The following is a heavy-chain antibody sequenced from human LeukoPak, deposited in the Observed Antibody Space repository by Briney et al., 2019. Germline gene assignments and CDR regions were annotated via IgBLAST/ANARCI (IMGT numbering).Heavy chain of an antibody. D-gene: IGHD5-12*01. J-gene: IGHJ6*04. CDR3: AIAQNNHGYVYFGMDV. V-gene: IGHV1-69*06. CDR1: GDTFYSHA. Sequence: SVKVSCKASGDTFYSHALSWVRQAPGQGLEWMGAIIPMYGTSDYAQKFQGRVAIIADKSTSTAYMELNSLTSEDTAVYYCAIAQNNHGYVYFGMDVWGKGTTVTVSS. CDR2: IIPMYGTS.